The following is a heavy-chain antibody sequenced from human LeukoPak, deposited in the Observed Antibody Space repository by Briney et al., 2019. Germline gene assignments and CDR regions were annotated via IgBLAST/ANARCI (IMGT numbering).Heavy chain of an antibody. Sequence: QSGGSLRLSCTASGFTFSNYWMHWVRQAPGKGLMDVSHISSDGSSTDYADSVKVRFIISRDNAKNTLYLQMNSLRGEDTAVYYCTRVGHLGGFDIWGQGTMVTVSS. CDR3: TRVGHLGGFDI. CDR2: ISSDGSST. V-gene: IGHV3-74*01. CDR1: GFTFSNYW. J-gene: IGHJ3*02. D-gene: IGHD4-23*01.